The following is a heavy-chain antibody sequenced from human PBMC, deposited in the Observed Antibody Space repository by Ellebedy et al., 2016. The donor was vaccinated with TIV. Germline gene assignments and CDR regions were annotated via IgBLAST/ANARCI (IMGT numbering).Heavy chain of an antibody. V-gene: IGHV3-66*01. CDR3: ARDVATIPLMVSGYGMDV. Sequence: GESLKISCAASGFTVSSYYMSWVRQAPGKGLEWGSIIYSGGSTYYGDSVKGRFTISRDNSKNTLFLQMNSLRAEDTAVYFCARDVATIPLMVSGYGMDVWGRGTTVTVSS. J-gene: IGHJ6*02. CDR1: GFTVSSYY. CDR2: IYSGGST. D-gene: IGHD2-8*01.